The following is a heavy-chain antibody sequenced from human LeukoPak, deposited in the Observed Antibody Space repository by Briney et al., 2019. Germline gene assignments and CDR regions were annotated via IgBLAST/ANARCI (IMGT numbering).Heavy chain of an antibody. CDR2: IIPIFGTA. J-gene: IGHJ4*02. Sequence: SVKVSCKASGGTFSSYAISWVRQAPGHGLEWMGGIIPIFGTANYAQKFQGRVTITADESTSTAYMELSSLRSEDTAVYYCARDREDSSGYYYFDYWGQGTLVTVSS. CDR3: ARDREDSSGYYYFDY. CDR1: GGTFSSYA. D-gene: IGHD3-22*01. V-gene: IGHV1-69*13.